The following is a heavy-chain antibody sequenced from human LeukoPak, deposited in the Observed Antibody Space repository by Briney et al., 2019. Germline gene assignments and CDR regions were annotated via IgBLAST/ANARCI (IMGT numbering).Heavy chain of an antibody. CDR2: ISGPGVST. V-gene: IGHV3-23*01. J-gene: IGHJ4*02. D-gene: IGHD3-10*01. CDR3: AKADRGWGVITKD. Sequence: GGSLRLSCAASAFTFSSYAMSWVRQAPGKGLEWVSSISGPGVSTYYADSVKGRFTISRDNSKNPLFLQLNSLRADDTAVYYCAKADRGWGVITKDWGQGTLVTVSS. CDR1: AFTFSSYA.